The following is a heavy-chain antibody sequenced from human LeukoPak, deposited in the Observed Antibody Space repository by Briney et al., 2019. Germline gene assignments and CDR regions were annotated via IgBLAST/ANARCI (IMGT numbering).Heavy chain of an antibody. D-gene: IGHD3-9*01. CDR2: INHSGST. Sequence: SETPSLTCAVYGGSFSGYYWSWIRQPPGKGLEWIGEINHSGSTNYNPSLKSRVTISVDTSKNQFSLKLSSVTAADTAVYYCARGRINRMGFDWFWGYFDYWGQGTLVTVSS. CDR3: ARGRINRMGFDWFWGYFDY. CDR1: GGSFSGYY. V-gene: IGHV4-34*01. J-gene: IGHJ4*02.